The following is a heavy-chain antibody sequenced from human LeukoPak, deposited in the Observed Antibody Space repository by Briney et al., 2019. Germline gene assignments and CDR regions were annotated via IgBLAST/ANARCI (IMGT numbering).Heavy chain of an antibody. CDR3: ARDGQGGDCSDY. CDR1: GYTFTIYA. V-gene: IGHV1-18*01. J-gene: IGHJ4*02. CDR2: ISAYNGNT. D-gene: IGHD2-21*02. Sequence: GASVKVSCKASGYTFTIYAVHWVRQAPGQGLEWMGWISAYNGNTNYAQKLQGRVTMTTDTSTSTAYMELRSLRSDDTAVYYCARDGQGGDCSDYWGQGTLVTVSS.